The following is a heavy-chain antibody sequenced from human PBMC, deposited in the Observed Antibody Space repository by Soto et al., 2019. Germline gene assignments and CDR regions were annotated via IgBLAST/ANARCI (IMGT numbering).Heavy chain of an antibody. CDR2: ISWNSGSI. CDR1: GFTFDDYA. J-gene: IGHJ6*02. V-gene: IGHV3-9*01. D-gene: IGHD6-13*01. Sequence: GGSLRLSXAASGFTFDDYAMHGVRQAPGKGLEWVSGISWNSGSIGYADSVKGRFTISRDNAKNSLYLQMNSLRAEDTALYYCAKALYSSSWYLLGGYYGMDVWGQGTTVTVSS. CDR3: AKALYSSSWYLLGGYYGMDV.